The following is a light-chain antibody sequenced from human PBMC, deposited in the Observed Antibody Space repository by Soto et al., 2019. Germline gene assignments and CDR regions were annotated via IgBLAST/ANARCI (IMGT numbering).Light chain of an antibody. CDR3: QQYYNPPLT. V-gene: IGKV4-1*01. Sequence: DIVMTQSPDSLAVSLGERATINCKSSQSVLYSSNNENYLAWYQQKPGQPPKLLIYWASTRESGVPDRFSGGGSGTDFTLTISSLQAEDVAVYYCQQYYNPPLTFGPGTKVEIK. J-gene: IGKJ3*01. CDR2: WAS. CDR1: QSVLYSSNNENY.